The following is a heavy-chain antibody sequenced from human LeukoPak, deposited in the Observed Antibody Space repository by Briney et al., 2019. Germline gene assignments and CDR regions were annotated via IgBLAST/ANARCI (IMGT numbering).Heavy chain of an antibody. D-gene: IGHD6-13*01. CDR3: ARVRSIAAAGTGPYYFDY. V-gene: IGHV1-69*13. J-gene: IGHJ4*02. CDR2: IIPTFGTA. Sequence: SVKVSCKASEYSFTGYYIHWVRQAPGQGLEWMGGIIPTFGTANYAQMFQGRVTITADESTSTAYMELSSLRSEDTAVYYCARVRSIAAAGTGPYYFDYWGQGTLVTVSS. CDR1: EYSFTGYY.